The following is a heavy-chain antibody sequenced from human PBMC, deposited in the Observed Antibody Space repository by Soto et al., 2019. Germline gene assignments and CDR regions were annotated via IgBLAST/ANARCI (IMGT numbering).Heavy chain of an antibody. V-gene: IGHV3-33*01. CDR2: IWYDGSNK. CDR1: GFTFSSYG. Sequence: QVQLVESGGGVVQPGRSLRLSCAASGFTFSSYGMHWVRQAPGKGREWVAVIWYDGSNKYYADSVKGRFTISRDNSKNTLYLQMNSLRAEDTAVYYCARDGGIHDYGDYLDYWGQGTLVTVSS. J-gene: IGHJ4*02. CDR3: ARDGGIHDYGDYLDY. D-gene: IGHD4-17*01.